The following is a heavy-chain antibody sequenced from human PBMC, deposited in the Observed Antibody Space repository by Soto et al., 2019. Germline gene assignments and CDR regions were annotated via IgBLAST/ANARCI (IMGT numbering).Heavy chain of an antibody. V-gene: IGHV3-30-3*01. Sequence: QVQLVESGGGVVQPGRSLRLSCAASGFTFSSYAMHWVRQAPGKGLEWVAVISYDGSNKYYADSVKGRFTISRDNSKNTLYLHMNSLRAEDTAVYYCARSKWEQPSRYWGQGTLVTVSS. CDR3: ARSKWEQPSRY. CDR2: ISYDGSNK. D-gene: IGHD1-26*01. J-gene: IGHJ4*02. CDR1: GFTFSSYA.